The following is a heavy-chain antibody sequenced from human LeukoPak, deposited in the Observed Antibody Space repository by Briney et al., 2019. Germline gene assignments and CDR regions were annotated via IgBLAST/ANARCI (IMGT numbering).Heavy chain of an antibody. D-gene: IGHD4-17*01. CDR2: INPNSGGT. J-gene: IGHJ6*03. Sequence: ASVKVSCKASGYTFTGYYMHWVRQAPGQGLEWMGWINPNSGGTNYAQKFQGRVTMTRDTSISTAYMELSRLRSDDTAVYYCARDPDMTTVTTGYYYMDVWGKGTTVTVSS. CDR3: ARDPDMTTVTTGYYYMDV. V-gene: IGHV1-2*02. CDR1: GYTFTGYY.